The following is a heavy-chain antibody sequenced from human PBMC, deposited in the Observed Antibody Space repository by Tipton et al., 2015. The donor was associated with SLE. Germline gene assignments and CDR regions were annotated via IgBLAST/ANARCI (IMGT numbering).Heavy chain of an antibody. CDR1: GGSISSYY. J-gene: IGHJ4*02. CDR3: ASSGITAGD. V-gene: IGHV4-34*01. Sequence: AGLVKPSETLSLTCTVSGGSISSYYWSWIRQPPGKGLEWIGEINHSGSTNYNPSLKSRVTISVDTSKNQFSLKLSSVTAADTAVYYCASSGITAGDWGQGTLVTVSS. D-gene: IGHD1-1*01. CDR2: INHSGST.